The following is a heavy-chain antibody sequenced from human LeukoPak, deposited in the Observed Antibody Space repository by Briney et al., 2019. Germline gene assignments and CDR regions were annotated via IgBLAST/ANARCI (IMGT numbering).Heavy chain of an antibody. Sequence: GRSLRLSCAASGFTFSTYAIHWVRQAPGKGLEWVAVISYGGSTKHYVDSVKGRFTISRDNSKSTLYLQMNSLRAEDTAVYYCARDGVAAAGNFNFDYWGQGTLVTVSS. CDR2: ISYGGSTK. CDR3: ARDGVAAAGNFNFDY. CDR1: GFTFSTYA. D-gene: IGHD6-13*01. V-gene: IGHV3-30*04. J-gene: IGHJ4*02.